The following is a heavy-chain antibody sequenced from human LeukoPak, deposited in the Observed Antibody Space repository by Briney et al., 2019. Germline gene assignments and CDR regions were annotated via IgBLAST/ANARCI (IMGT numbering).Heavy chain of an antibody. CDR2: IIPIFGTA. Sequence: GASVKVSCKASGGTFSSYAISWVRQAPGQGLEWMGRIIPIFGTANYAQKFQGRDTITTDESTSTAYMELSSLRSEDTAVYYCARPFNYYDSSGYFRQAFDIWGQGTMVTVSS. D-gene: IGHD3-22*01. CDR3: ARPFNYYDSSGYFRQAFDI. CDR1: GGTFSSYA. V-gene: IGHV1-69*05. J-gene: IGHJ3*02.